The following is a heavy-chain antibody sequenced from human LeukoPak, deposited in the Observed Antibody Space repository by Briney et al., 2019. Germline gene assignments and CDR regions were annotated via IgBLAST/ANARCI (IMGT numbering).Heavy chain of an antibody. V-gene: IGHV1-18*01. Sequence: ASVKVSCTASGYTLTSYGISWVRQAPGQGLEWMGWISAYNGNTNYAQKLQGRVTMTTDTSTSTAYMELRSLRSDDTAVYYCAKGDEYYYYMDVWGKGTTVTVSS. CDR3: AKGDEYYYYMDV. J-gene: IGHJ6*03. CDR1: GYTLTSYG. CDR2: ISAYNGNT.